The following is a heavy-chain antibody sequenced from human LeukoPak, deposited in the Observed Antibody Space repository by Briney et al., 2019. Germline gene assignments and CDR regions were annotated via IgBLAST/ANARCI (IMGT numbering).Heavy chain of an antibody. D-gene: IGHD3-3*01. J-gene: IGHJ4*02. CDR3: AKDLRGDFWSSFDY. CDR1: GYTFTSYY. Sequence: ASVKVSCKASGYTFTSYYMHWVRQAPGQGLEWMGIINPSGGSTSYAQKFQGRVTMTRDTSTSTVYMELSSLRAEDTAVYYRAKDLRGDFWSSFDYWGQGTLVTVSS. CDR2: INPSGGST. V-gene: IGHV1-46*01.